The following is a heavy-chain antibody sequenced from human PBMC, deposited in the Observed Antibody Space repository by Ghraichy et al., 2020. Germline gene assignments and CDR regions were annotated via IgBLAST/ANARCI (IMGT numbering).Heavy chain of an antibody. J-gene: IGHJ4*02. V-gene: IGHV3-7*04. Sequence: GGSLRLSCAASGFSFSDYWMSWVRQAPGRGLEWVANIKHDGSEKTYLDPVRGRFTISRDNAKSSVYLQLNSLRAEDTAVYYCARLQSFYYGSGFDYWGQGTLVTVSP. CDR1: GFSFSDYW. D-gene: IGHD3-10*01. CDR3: ARLQSFYYGSGFDY. CDR2: IKHDGSEK.